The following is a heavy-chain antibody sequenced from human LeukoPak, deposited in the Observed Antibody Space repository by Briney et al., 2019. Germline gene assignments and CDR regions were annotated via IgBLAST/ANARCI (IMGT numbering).Heavy chain of an antibody. CDR1: GYTFTDYF. V-gene: IGHV1-2*02. J-gene: IGHJ4*02. CDR2: INPNSGGT. D-gene: IGHD5-18*01. Sequence: GASVKVSCKASGYTFTDYFMHWVRQAPGQGLEWMGWINPNSGGTYYAQKFQGRVTMTRDTSITTAYMELSRLRSDDTAVYYCARVQLWPYFDYWGQGTLVTVSS. CDR3: ARVQLWPYFDY.